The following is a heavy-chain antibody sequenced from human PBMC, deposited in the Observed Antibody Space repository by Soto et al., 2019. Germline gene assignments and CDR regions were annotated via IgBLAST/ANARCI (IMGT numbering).Heavy chain of an antibody. CDR2: INHSGST. J-gene: IGHJ6*02. D-gene: IGHD3-10*01. V-gene: IGHV4-34*01. Sequence: VSCGSIGGYDGSWIRQPTGKGLEWIGEINHSGSTNYNPSLKSRVTISVDTSKNQFSLKLSSVTAADTAVYYCARGGTLWFGEFSSYGMDVWGQGTTVTVSS. CDR3: ARGGTLWFGEFSSYGMDV. CDR1: CGSIGGYD.